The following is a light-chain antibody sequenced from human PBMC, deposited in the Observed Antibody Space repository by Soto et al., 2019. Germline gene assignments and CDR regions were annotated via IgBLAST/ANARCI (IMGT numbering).Light chain of an antibody. CDR3: SSYTSSSTPYV. V-gene: IGLV2-14*01. J-gene: IGLJ1*01. CDR2: EVS. CDR1: ISYVFGYNY. Sequence: VLTQSACVHWSPRHAITISCTVTISYVFGYNYVSWYQQHPGKAPKLMIYEVSNRPSGVSNRFSGSKSGNTASLTISGLQAEDEADYYCSSYTSSSTPYVFGTGTKVNVL.